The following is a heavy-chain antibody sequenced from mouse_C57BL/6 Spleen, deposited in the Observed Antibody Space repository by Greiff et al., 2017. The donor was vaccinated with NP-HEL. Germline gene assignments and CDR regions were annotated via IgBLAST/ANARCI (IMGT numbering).Heavy chain of an antibody. J-gene: IGHJ2*01. CDR2: IYPGDGDT. CDR3: ARGGNGYDGDY. V-gene: IGHV1-82*01. Sequence: VQLQQSGPELVKPGASVKISCKASGYAFSSSWMNWVKQRPGKGLEWIGRIYPGDGDTNYIGKFKGKATLTADKSSSTAYMQLSGLASEDSAVYFCARGGNGYDGDYWGQGTTLTVSS. CDR1: GYAFSSSW. D-gene: IGHD2-2*01.